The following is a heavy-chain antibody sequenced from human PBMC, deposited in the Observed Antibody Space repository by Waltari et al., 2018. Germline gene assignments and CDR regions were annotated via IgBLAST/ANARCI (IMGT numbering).Heavy chain of an antibody. CDR2: IKLDGSGT. J-gene: IGHJ4*02. D-gene: IGHD1-20*01. Sequence: EVQLVESGGGLVQPGGSMRRSCAASGFIFRNYWMDWVRQAPGKGLEWGASIKLDGSGTYYMDSVKGRFTIARDNAQNSLYLKMNSLRAEDTASYYCARHNYYFDYWGQGTLVTVSS. V-gene: IGHV3-7*01. CDR1: GFIFRNYW. CDR3: ARHNYYFDY.